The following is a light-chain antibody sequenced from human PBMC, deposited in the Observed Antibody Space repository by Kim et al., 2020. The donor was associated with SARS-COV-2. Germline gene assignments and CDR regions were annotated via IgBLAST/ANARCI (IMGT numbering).Light chain of an antibody. CDR3: SSYTSSTTLV. CDR1: SSDVGAYNY. V-gene: IGLV2-14*04. CDR2: DVT. J-gene: IGLJ3*02. Sequence: GPLITIPCTGTSSDVGAYNYVSWYQQHPGKAPKLMIYDVTKRPSGVSDRFSGSKSGNTASLTISGLQAEDEADYYCSSYTSSTTLVFGGGTQLTVL.